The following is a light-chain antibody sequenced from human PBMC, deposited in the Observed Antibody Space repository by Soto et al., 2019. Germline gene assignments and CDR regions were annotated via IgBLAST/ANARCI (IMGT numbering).Light chain of an antibody. V-gene: IGLV2-14*01. CDR1: SSDVGGYNH. CDR3: SSYTSSSTYV. J-gene: IGLJ1*01. Sequence: QSALTQPASVSGSPGQSITISCTGTSSDVGGYNHVSWYQQHPATAPKLLIYEVSNRPSGVPDRFSGSKSGNTASLTISGLQAEDEADYYCSSYTSSSTYVFGTGTKVTVL. CDR2: EVS.